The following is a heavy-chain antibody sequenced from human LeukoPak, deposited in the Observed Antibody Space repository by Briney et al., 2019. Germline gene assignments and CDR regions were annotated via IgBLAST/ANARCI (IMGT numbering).Heavy chain of an antibody. CDR1: GFTFRSYA. D-gene: IGHD4-17*01. CDR2: ISFDGAII. CDR3: ARDIGGDRYFDY. J-gene: IGHJ4*02. V-gene: IGHV3-30-3*01. Sequence: GGSLRLSCAASGFTFRSYAMHWVRQGPDKGLEWVAFISFDGAIIYYADSVKGRFTISRDNSENTMYLQMNSLRLDDTATYYCARDIGGDRYFDYWGQGTLVTVSS.